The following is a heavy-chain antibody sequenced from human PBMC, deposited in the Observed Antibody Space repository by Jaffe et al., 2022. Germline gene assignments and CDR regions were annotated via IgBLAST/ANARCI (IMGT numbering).Heavy chain of an antibody. V-gene: IGHV3-30*02. CDR1: GFTFSSYG. CDR2: IRYDGSNK. J-gene: IGHJ4*02. D-gene: IGHD1-26*01. Sequence: QVQLVESGGGVVQPGGSLRLSCAASGFTFSSYGMHWVRQAPGKGLEWVAFIRYDGSNKYYADSVKGRFTISRDNSKNTLYLQMNSLRAEDTAVYYCAKDGGVVGATLGVAGYWGQGTLVTVSS. CDR3: AKDGGVVGATLGVAGY.